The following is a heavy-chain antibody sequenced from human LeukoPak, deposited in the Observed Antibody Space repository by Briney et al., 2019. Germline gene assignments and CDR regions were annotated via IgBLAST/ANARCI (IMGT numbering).Heavy chain of an antibody. CDR2: ISSGSTYI. CDR3: ARDLTDGYGDVDY. D-gene: IGHD1-14*01. Sequence: GGSLRLSCAASGFTFSTYSVNLVRQAPGKGLEWVSSISSGSTYIYYADSVKGRFTISRDNSKNTLYLQMNSLRAEDTAVYYCARDLTDGYGDVDYWGQGTLVTVSS. CDR1: GFTFSTYS. J-gene: IGHJ4*02. V-gene: IGHV3-21*01.